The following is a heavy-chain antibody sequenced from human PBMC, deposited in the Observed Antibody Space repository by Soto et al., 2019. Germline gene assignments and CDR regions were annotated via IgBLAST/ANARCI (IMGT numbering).Heavy chain of an antibody. J-gene: IGHJ4*02. D-gene: IGHD3-10*01. V-gene: IGHV1-18*01. CDR2: ISAYNGNT. CDR3: ARASKPVLYGSGRYIDY. Sequence: GASVKVSCKASGYTFTSYGISWVRQAPGQGLEWMGWISAYNGNTNYAQKLQGRVTMTTDTSTSTAYMELRSLRSDDTAVYYCARASKPVLYGSGRYIDYWGQGTLVTVSS. CDR1: GYTFTSYG.